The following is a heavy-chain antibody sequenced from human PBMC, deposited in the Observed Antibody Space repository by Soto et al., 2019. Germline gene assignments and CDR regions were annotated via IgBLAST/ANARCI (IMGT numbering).Heavy chain of an antibody. J-gene: IGHJ4*02. CDR2: IYYSGST. CDR3: ARSLYYYDSSGYLSVYYFDY. D-gene: IGHD3-22*01. CDR1: GGSISSGGYY. V-gene: IGHV4-31*03. Sequence: SETLSLTCTVSGGSISSGGYYWSWIRQHPGKGLEWIGYIYYSGSTYYNPSLKSRVTISVDTSKNQFSLKLSSVTAADTAVYYCARSLYYYDSSGYLSVYYFDYWGQGTLVTVSS.